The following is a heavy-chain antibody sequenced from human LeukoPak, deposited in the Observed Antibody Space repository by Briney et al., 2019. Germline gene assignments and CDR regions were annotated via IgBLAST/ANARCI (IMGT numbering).Heavy chain of an antibody. CDR3: ARGGYSGYGGYGMDV. Sequence: ASVKVSCKASGYTYTSYDINWVRQATGQGREWMGWMNLNSGNKASAQKCQGKVTMTRNTSISTAYMELSSLRSEDTAVYYCARGGYSGYGGYGMDVWGQGATVTVSS. CDR1: GYTYTSYD. V-gene: IGHV1-8*01. CDR2: MNLNSGNK. J-gene: IGHJ6*02. D-gene: IGHD5-12*01.